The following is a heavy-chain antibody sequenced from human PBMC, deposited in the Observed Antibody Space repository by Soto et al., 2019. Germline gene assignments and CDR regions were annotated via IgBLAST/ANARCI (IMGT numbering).Heavy chain of an antibody. CDR3: ARTVRTYYYYYMDV. CDR1: GFTVSSNY. J-gene: IGHJ6*03. V-gene: IGHV3-53*04. Sequence: EVQLVESGGGLVQPGGSLRLSCAASGFTVSSNYMSWVRQAPGKGLEWVSVIYSGGSTYYADSVKGRFTISRHNSKNTLYRQMNSLRAEDTAVYYCARTVRTYYYYYMDVWGKGTTVTVSS. CDR2: IYSGGST. D-gene: IGHD4-4*01.